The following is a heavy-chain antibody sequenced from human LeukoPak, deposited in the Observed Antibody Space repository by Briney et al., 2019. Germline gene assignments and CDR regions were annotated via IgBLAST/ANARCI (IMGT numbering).Heavy chain of an antibody. CDR1: GYTFTGYG. CDR2: IIPILGIA. V-gene: IGHV1-69*04. Sequence: ASVKVSCKASGYTFTGYGISWVRQAPGQGLEWMGRIIPILGIANYAQKFQGRVTITADKSTGTAYMELSSLRSEDTAVYYCARSDDYAPPFDYWGQGTLVTVSS. J-gene: IGHJ4*02. CDR3: ARSDDYAPPFDY. D-gene: IGHD4-17*01.